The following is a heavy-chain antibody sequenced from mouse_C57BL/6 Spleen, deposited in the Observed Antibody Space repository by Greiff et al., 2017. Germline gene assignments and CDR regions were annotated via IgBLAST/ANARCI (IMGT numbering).Heavy chain of an antibody. V-gene: IGHV1-81*01. CDR3: ARQESYYDYDGSSYAMDY. CDR2: IYPRSGNT. CDR1: GYTFTSYG. D-gene: IGHD2-4*01. Sequence: QVQLQQSGAELARPGASVKLSCKASGYTFTSYGISWVKQRTGQGLEWIGEIYPRSGNTYYNEKFKGKATLTADKSSSTAYMALRSLTSEDSAVYFCARQESYYDYDGSSYAMDYWGQGTSVTVSS. J-gene: IGHJ4*01.